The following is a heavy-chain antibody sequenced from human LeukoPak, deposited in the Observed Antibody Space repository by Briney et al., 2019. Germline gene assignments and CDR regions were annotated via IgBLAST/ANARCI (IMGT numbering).Heavy chain of an antibody. Sequence: GGSLRLSCTVSGFTVSSNYFSWVRQAPGKGLEWVSVIYTEGTTYYADSVKGRFIISRDNSKNTVYLQMNSLRVEDTAVYYCASEGDWGQGTLVSVSS. J-gene: IGHJ4*02. V-gene: IGHV3-66*02. CDR2: IYTEGTT. D-gene: IGHD3-16*01. CDR1: GFTVSSNY. CDR3: ASEGD.